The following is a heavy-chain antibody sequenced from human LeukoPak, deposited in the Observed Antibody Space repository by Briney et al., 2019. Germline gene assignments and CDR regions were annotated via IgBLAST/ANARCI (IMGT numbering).Heavy chain of an antibody. Sequence: ASVKVSCKASGYTFTGYYMHWVRQAPGQGLEWMGWINPNSGGTNYAQKFQGRVTMTRDTSISTAYMELSSLRSEDTAVYYCARASSSWYEWGDYYYMDVWGKGTTVTVSS. V-gene: IGHV1-2*02. J-gene: IGHJ6*03. CDR2: INPNSGGT. D-gene: IGHD6-13*01. CDR3: ARASSSWYEWGDYYYMDV. CDR1: GYTFTGYY.